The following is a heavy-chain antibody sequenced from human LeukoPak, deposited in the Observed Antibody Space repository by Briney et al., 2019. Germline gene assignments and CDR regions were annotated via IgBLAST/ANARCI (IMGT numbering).Heavy chain of an antibody. Sequence: PGGSLRLSCAASAFTVSNNYMSWVRQAPGKGLEWVSVIYSGDNTYYVESVKGRFTISRDNSKNTLFLQMNRLRAEDTAVYYCARRRVLHASFDYGGQGTLVTVSS. D-gene: IGHD3-16*01. J-gene: IGHJ4*02. CDR2: IYSGDNT. V-gene: IGHV3-66*02. CDR1: AFTVSNNY. CDR3: ARRRVLHASFDY.